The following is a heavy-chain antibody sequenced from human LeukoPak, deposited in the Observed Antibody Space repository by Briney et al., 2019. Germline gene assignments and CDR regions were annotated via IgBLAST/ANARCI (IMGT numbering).Heavy chain of an antibody. V-gene: IGHV3-7*01. J-gene: IGHJ4*02. CDR1: GFTFSSYW. Sequence: PGGSLRLSCAASGFTFSSYWMSRVRQAPGKGLEWVANIKQDGSEKYYVDSVKGRFTISRDNAKNSLFLQMNSLRAEDTSVYYCARDALGYSYAIDYWGQGTLVTVSS. CDR2: IKQDGSEK. CDR3: ARDALGYSYAIDY. D-gene: IGHD5-18*01.